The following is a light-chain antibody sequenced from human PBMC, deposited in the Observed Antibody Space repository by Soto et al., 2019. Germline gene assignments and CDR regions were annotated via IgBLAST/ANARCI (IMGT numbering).Light chain of an antibody. J-gene: IGKJ4*01. Sequence: IPITQSSSSLSAPLGERNTLTCRASQGIRNDLGWYQQKPGKAPKLLIYAASSLQSGVPSRFSGSGSGTDFTLTISSLQPEDFATYYCLQDYNYPLTFGGGTKVDIK. CDR3: LQDYNYPLT. V-gene: IGKV1-6*01. CDR1: QGIRND. CDR2: AAS.